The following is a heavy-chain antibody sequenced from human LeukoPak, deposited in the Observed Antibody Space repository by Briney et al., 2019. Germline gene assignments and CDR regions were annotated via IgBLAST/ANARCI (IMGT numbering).Heavy chain of an antibody. D-gene: IGHD6-19*01. CDR3: ARGGWHYFNY. CDR1: GFSFSTHW. CDR2: IKQDGSEK. Sequence: GGCLRLSCAASGFSFSTHWMSWVRQAPGKGLEWVANIKQDGSEKYYVDSVKGRFTISRDNAKNSLYMQMYSLRAEDTAVYYCARGGWHYFNYWGQGTLVTVSS. V-gene: IGHV3-7*05. J-gene: IGHJ4*02.